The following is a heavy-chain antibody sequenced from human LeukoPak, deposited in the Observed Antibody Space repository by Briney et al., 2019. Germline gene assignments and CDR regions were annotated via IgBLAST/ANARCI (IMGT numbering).Heavy chain of an antibody. CDR3: ARDNELGMADAFDI. V-gene: IGHV3-7*01. D-gene: IGHD7-27*01. J-gene: IGHJ3*02. CDR2: IKQDGSEK. CDR1: GFTFSSYW. Sequence: GSLRLSCAASGFTFSSYWMSWVRQAPGKGLEWVANIKQDGSEKYYVDSVKGRFTISRDNAKNSLYLQMNSLRAEDTAVYYCARDNELGMADAFDIWGQGTMVTVSS.